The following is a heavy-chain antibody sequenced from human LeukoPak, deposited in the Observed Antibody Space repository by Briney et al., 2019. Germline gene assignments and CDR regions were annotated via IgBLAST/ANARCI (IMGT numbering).Heavy chain of an antibody. CDR1: GFTFSSYA. CDR3: AKGVVVPAAIGRYFDY. J-gene: IGHJ4*02. D-gene: IGHD2-2*02. V-gene: IGHV3-23*01. CDR2: ISGSGGST. Sequence: GGSLRLSCAASGFTFSSYAMSWVRQAPGKGLEWVSAISGSGGSTYYADSVKGRFTISRDNSKNTLYLQMNSLRAEDTAVYYCAKGVVVPAAIGRYFDYWGQGTLVTVSS.